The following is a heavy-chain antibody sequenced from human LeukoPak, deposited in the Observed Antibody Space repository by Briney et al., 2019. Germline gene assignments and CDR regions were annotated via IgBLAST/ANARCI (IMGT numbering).Heavy chain of an antibody. CDR2: ISYDGSNK. CDR3: AKGSPTGGNFDY. V-gene: IGHV3-30*18. J-gene: IGHJ4*02. CDR1: GFTFSSYG. D-gene: IGHD2-8*02. Sequence: GGSLRLSCAASGFTFSSYGMHWVRQAPGKGLEWVAVISYDGSNKYYADSVKGRFTISRDNSKNTLYLQMNSLRAEDTAVYYCAKGSPTGGNFDYWGQGTLVTVSS.